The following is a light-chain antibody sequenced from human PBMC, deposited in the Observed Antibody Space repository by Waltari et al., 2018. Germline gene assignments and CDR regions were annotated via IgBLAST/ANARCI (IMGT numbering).Light chain of an antibody. CDR1: KLGDKY. V-gene: IGLV3-1*01. CDR2: EDS. CDR3: QAWDSTSHVV. Sequence: SYEVTQPPSVSVSPGQTASITCSGDKLGDKYVGWYQQKPGQSPVVVIYEDSERPSGIPERFSGSNSGNTATLTISGTQAMDEADYYCQAWDSTSHVVFGGGTKLTVL. J-gene: IGLJ2*01.